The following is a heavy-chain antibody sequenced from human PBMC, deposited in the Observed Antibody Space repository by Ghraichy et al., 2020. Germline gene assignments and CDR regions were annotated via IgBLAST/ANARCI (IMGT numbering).Heavy chain of an antibody. J-gene: IGHJ5*02. CDR2: IGSSNTKI. V-gene: IGHV3-48*02. Sequence: GGSLRLSCAASGFTFSSYSMNWVRQAPGKGLEWVSYIGSSNTKIYYADSVRGRFTISRDNAKNSLYLQMNSLRDEDTAVYYCARGYSAYVIEPAQPWGQGTLVTVSS. CDR1: GFTFSSYS. D-gene: IGHD5-12*01. CDR3: ARGYSAYVIEPAQP.